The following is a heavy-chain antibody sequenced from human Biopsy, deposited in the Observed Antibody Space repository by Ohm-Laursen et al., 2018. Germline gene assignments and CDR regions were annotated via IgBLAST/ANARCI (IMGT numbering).Heavy chain of an antibody. CDR3: ARGSNEYGGLYFPH. CDR1: GGSFTGHY. V-gene: IGHV4-59*11. J-gene: IGHJ1*01. CDR2: ISHTGYT. Sequence: TLSLTCTVSGGSFTGHYWTWIRQPPGKGLEWIGHISHTGYTSYKSSLKSRVTISLDTSRKHFYLRLTSLAAADTDVYYCARGSNEYGGLYFPHWGQGTLVTVSS. D-gene: IGHD4-23*01.